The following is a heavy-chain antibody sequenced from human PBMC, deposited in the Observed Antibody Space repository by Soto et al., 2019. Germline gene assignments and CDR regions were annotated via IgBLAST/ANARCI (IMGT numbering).Heavy chain of an antibody. CDR1: GGSISSSSYY. J-gene: IGHJ6*02. CDR3: ARGYCSSTSCPYYYYYYGMDV. D-gene: IGHD2-2*01. V-gene: IGHV4-39*01. CDR2: IYYSGST. Sequence: KASETLSLTCTVSGGSISSSSYYWGWIRQPPGKGLEWIGSIYYSGSTYYNPSLKSRVTISVDTSKNQFSLKLSSVTAADTAVYYCARGYCSSTSCPYYYYYYGMDVWGQGTTVTVSS.